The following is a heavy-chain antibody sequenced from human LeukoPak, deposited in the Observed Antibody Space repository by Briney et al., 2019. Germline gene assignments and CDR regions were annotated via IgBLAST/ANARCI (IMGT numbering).Heavy chain of an antibody. CDR1: GYTFTNYG. J-gene: IGHJ4*02. Sequence: GASVKVSCKASGYTFTNYGISWVRQAPGQGLEWMGWISAYNGNTNYAQKLQGRVTMTTDTSTSTAYMELRSLRSDDTAVYYCARDFSPIPVVVVVAATPGYWGQGTLVTVSS. CDR3: ARDFSPIPVVVVVAATPGY. CDR2: ISAYNGNT. V-gene: IGHV1-18*01. D-gene: IGHD2-15*01.